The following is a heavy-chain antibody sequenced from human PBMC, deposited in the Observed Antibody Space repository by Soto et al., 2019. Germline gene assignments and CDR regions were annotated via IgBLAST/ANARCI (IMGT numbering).Heavy chain of an antibody. Sequence: SETLSLTCTVAGGSISSYYWSWIRQHTGKGLEWIGYIYYSGSTNYNPSLKSRVTISVDTSKNQFSLKLNSMTAADTAVYYCARHNYGSGSTYFDYWGQGTLVTVSS. V-gene: IGHV4-59*08. J-gene: IGHJ4*02. CDR1: GGSISSYY. D-gene: IGHD3-10*01. CDR3: ARHNYGSGSTYFDY. CDR2: IYYSGST.